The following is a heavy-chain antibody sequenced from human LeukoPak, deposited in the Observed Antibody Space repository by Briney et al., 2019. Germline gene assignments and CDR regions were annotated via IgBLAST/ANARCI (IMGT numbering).Heavy chain of an antibody. CDR3: AKAGTTGIHHWFDP. J-gene: IGHJ5*02. CDR2: TYHSGVS. Sequence: SETLSLTCVVSGYSISNDYYWGWIRQPPGKGLEWIGNTYHSGVSYYNPSLKSRVTILVDTSKNQFSLKLSSVTAADTAVYYCAKAGTTGIHHWFDPWGQGNLVTVSS. V-gene: IGHV4-38-2*01. CDR1: GYSISNDYY. D-gene: IGHD1-1*01.